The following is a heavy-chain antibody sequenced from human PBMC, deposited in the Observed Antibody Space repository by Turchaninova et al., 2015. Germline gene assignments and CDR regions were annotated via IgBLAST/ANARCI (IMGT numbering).Heavy chain of an antibody. D-gene: IGHD6-13*01. CDR3: AGDSGTWYRFDH. Sequence: HVQLPESGPGLVKPSETLSLTFGVSGYSISHAFYWGWIRPPPGERLEWIGGIYHSGSTYYNPSLKSRVTVSIDTSKSQFSLKLTSVTAADTAVYYCAGDSGTWYRFDHWGRGTLVTVSS. CDR1: GYSISHAFY. CDR2: IYHSGST. J-gene: IGHJ4*02. V-gene: IGHV4-38-2*02.